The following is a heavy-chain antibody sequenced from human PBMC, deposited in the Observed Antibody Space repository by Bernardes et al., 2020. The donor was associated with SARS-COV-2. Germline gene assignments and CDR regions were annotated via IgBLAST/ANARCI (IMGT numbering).Heavy chain of an antibody. CDR3: ARVYTYTYYYGMDV. Sequence: GGSLRLSCAASGFAVSSNYLSWVRQAPGKGLEWVSVIYSGGSTYYAGSVKARFSISRDNSKNTVYLQMNSLRVEDTAVYYCARVYTYTYYYGMDVWGQGTTVTVSS. CDR1: GFAVSSNY. D-gene: IGHD5-18*01. V-gene: IGHV3-66*01. J-gene: IGHJ6*02. CDR2: IYSGGST.